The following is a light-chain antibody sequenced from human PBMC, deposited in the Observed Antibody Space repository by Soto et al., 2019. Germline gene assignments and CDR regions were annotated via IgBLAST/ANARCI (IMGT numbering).Light chain of an antibody. CDR2: KVS. J-gene: IGKJ1*01. CDR1: QYINNW. V-gene: IGKV1-5*03. Sequence: DIQMTQSPSTLSASVGDRVTITCRASQYINNWLAWYQQKPGKAPKALIYKVSNLESGVPSRFSGSGSGTEFTLTISSLQPDDFATYYCQQYNTYSWTFGQGTKVESK. CDR3: QQYNTYSWT.